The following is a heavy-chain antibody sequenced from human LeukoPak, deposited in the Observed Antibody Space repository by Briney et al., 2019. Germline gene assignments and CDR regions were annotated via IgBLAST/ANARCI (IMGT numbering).Heavy chain of an antibody. CDR2: IGGSGGST. V-gene: IGHV3-23*01. J-gene: IGHJ4*02. D-gene: IGHD5-12*01. CDR1: GFTFSSYA. CDR3: AKFGDRGYSGYESFDY. Sequence: GGSLRLSCAASGFTFSSYAMHWVRQAPGKGLEWVSAIGGSGGSTYYADSVKGRFTISRDNSKNTLYLQMNSLRAEDTAVYYCAKFGDRGYSGYESFDYWGQGTLVTVSS.